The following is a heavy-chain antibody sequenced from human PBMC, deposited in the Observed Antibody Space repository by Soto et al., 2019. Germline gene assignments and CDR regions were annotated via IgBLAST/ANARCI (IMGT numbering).Heavy chain of an antibody. Sequence: PGGSLRLSCAASGFTFSSYAMSWVRQAPGKGLEWVSAISGSGGSTYYADSVKGRFTISRDNSKNTLYLQMNSLRAEDTAVYYCAKDPSDYIWGSYEYFQHWGQGTLVTVSS. CDR2: ISGSGGST. D-gene: IGHD3-16*01. CDR3: AKDPSDYIWGSYEYFQH. V-gene: IGHV3-23*01. J-gene: IGHJ1*01. CDR1: GFTFSSYA.